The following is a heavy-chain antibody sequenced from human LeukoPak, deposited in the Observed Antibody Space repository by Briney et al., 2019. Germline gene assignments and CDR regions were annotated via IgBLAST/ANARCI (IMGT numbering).Heavy chain of an antibody. CDR3: ARTLGDRGFDY. CDR2: IIPILGIA. Sequence: SVKVSCKASGGTFNSYAISWVRQAPGQGLEWMGRIIPILGIANYAQKFQGRVTITADKSTSTAYMELSSLRSEDTAVYYCARTLGDRGFDYWGQGTLVTVSS. CDR1: GGTFNSYA. J-gene: IGHJ4*02. D-gene: IGHD2-21*02. V-gene: IGHV1-69*04.